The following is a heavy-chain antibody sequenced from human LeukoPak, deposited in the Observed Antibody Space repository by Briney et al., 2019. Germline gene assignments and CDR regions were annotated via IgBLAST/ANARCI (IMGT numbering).Heavy chain of an antibody. J-gene: IGHJ5*02. Sequence: SETLSLTCTVSGGSIADTSYYWGWIRQSPGKELEWIGRIYYSGKTYYNTSLTSRVTISVDTSKNQISLTLTSVTATDTSLYYCARHKQASSGWLISLDPWGQGTLVIVSS. CDR2: IYYSGKT. V-gene: IGHV4-39*01. CDR3: ARHKQASSGWLISLDP. D-gene: IGHD6-19*01. CDR1: GGSIADTSYY.